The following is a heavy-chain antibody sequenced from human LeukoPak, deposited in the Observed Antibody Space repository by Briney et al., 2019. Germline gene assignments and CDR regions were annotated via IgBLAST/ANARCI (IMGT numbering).Heavy chain of an antibody. D-gene: IGHD2-2*01. V-gene: IGHV3-23*01. CDR2: ISAGGDSP. Sequence: VGSLRLSCAASGFTFSSYAISWVRQAPGQGLEWVSAISAGGDSPYYADSVQGRFSISRDNDKNTVYLQMNSLRAGDTAIYYCAKRRYCNSVSCHDFDYWGQGTLVTVSS. CDR1: GFTFSSYA. J-gene: IGHJ4*02. CDR3: AKRRYCNSVSCHDFDY.